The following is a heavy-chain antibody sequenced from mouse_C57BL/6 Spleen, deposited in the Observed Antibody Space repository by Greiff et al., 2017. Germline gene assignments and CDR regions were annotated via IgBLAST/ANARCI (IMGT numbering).Heavy chain of an antibody. CDR1: GYTFTDYN. CDR3: ARYDGYYAYAMDD. V-gene: IGHV1-18*01. Sequence: VQLKQSGPELVKPGASVKIPCKASGYTFTDYNMDWVKQSHGKSLEWIGDINPNNGGTIYYQKLKGKATLTVDKSSSTAYMELRSLTSEDTAVYYCARYDGYYAYAMDDWGQGTSVTVSS. J-gene: IGHJ4*01. CDR2: INPNNGGT. D-gene: IGHD2-3*01.